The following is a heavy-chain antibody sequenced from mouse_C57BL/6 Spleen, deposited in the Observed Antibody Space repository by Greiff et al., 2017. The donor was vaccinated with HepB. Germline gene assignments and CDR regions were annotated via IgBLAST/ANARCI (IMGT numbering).Heavy chain of an antibody. Sequence: VQGVESGAELVRPGASVTLSCKASGYTFTDYEMHWVKQTPVHGLEWIGAIDPETGGTAYNQKFKGKAILTADKSSSTAYMELRSLTSEDSAVYYCTRSYYDYDGYWGQGTSVTVSS. CDR3: TRSYYDYDGY. V-gene: IGHV1-15*01. CDR2: IDPETGGT. CDR1: GYTFTDYE. J-gene: IGHJ4*01. D-gene: IGHD2-4*01.